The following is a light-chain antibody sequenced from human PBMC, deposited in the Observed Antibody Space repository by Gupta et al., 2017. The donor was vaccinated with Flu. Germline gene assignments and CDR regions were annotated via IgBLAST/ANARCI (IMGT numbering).Light chain of an antibody. CDR3: QSYDSINLVV. Sequence: VTISCSRSSSSLVGSYVQLYQQRPGSSHTTVLLDYYQRPSGVPDRFSGSIDKSSNSASLTIYGLKAEDEADYFCQSYDSINLVVFGGGTKLTVL. J-gene: IGLJ2*01. CDR1: SSSLVGSY. CDR2: DYY. V-gene: IGLV6-57*01.